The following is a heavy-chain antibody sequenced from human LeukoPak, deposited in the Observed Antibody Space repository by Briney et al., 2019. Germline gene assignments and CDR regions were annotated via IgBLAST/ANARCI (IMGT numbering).Heavy chain of an antibody. Sequence: PSETLSLTCTVSGDSISSYYWSWIRQPPGKGLEWIGYIYFSGSTNYKPSLESRVTISVDTSKNQFSLKLSSVTVADTAVYYCARSSYYYAADAFDIWGQGTKVTVSS. CDR2: IYFSGST. J-gene: IGHJ3*02. D-gene: IGHD3-10*01. V-gene: IGHV4-59*01. CDR1: GDSISSYY. CDR3: ARSSYYYAADAFDI.